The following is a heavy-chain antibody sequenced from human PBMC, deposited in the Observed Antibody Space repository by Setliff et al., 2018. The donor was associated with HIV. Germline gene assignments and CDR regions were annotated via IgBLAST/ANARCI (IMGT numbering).Heavy chain of an antibody. CDR1: DSGTYY. J-gene: IGHJ2*01. Sequence: SETLSLTCTVSDSGTYYWSWIRQPAGKGLEWIGRVSSRGDTNYNPSLKSRVTMSVDTSKNQFSLKLTSVTASDSAVYYCARRRETIVVVIGIPNWYFDLWGQGILVTVSS. D-gene: IGHD2-21*01. CDR3: ARRRETIVVVIGIPNWYFDL. V-gene: IGHV4-4*07. CDR2: VSSRGDT.